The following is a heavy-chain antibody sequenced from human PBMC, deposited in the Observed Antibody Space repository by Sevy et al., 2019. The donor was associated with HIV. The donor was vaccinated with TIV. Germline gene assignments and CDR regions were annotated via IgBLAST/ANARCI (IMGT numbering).Heavy chain of an antibody. V-gene: IGHV5-51*01. CDR3: AGQDPYSNSGVDY. D-gene: IGHD6-6*01. Sequence: GESLKISCEGSGYSFTTCWIGWVRQMPGKGLEWVGIIYPGDSDTRYSPSFQGQVTISADKSISTAYLQWSSLKASDTAMYYCAGQDPYSNSGVDYWGQGTLVTVSS. CDR2: IYPGDSDT. J-gene: IGHJ4*02. CDR1: GYSFTTCW.